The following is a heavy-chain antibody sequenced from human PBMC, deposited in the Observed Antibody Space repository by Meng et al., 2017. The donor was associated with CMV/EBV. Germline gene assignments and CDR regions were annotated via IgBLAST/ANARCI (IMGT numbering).Heavy chain of an antibody. V-gene: IGHV3-53*01. CDR3: ARLTKYYDFWSGYYTYWFDP. J-gene: IGHJ5*02. Sequence: GGSLRLSCAASGFTVSSNYMSWVRQAPGKGLEWVSFIYIGGSTYYADSVKGRFTISRDNSKTTLYLQMNSLRAEDTAVYYCARLTKYYDFWSGYYTYWFDPWGQGTLVTVSS. CDR1: GFTVSSNY. CDR2: IYIGGST. D-gene: IGHD3-3*01.